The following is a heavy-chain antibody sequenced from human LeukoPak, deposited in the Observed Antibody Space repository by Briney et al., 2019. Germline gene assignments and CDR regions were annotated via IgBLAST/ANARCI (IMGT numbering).Heavy chain of an antibody. D-gene: IGHD5-18*01. CDR2: ISGDGDST. CDR1: GYTFDDYA. J-gene: IGHJ4*02. V-gene: IGHV3-43*02. Sequence: GGSLRLSCAASGYTFDDYAMHWVRQPPGKGLEWVSLISGDGDSTYYADSVKGRLTISRDNIKNSLYLQVNSLTTEDTALYYCARGYIYGIDYCGQGTLVTVSS. CDR3: ARGYIYGIDY.